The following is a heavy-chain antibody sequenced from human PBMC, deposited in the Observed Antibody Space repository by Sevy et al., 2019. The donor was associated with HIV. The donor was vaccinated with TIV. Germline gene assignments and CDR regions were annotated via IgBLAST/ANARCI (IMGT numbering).Heavy chain of an antibody. CDR1: GFTFSSYA. Sequence: GESLKIPCAASGFTFSSYAMSWVRQAPGKGLEWVSAISGSGGSTYYADSVKGRFTISRDNSKNTLYLQMNSLRAEDTAVYYCAKALLWFGEFADAFDIWGQGTMVTVSS. D-gene: IGHD3-10*01. V-gene: IGHV3-23*01. CDR2: ISGSGGST. CDR3: AKALLWFGEFADAFDI. J-gene: IGHJ3*02.